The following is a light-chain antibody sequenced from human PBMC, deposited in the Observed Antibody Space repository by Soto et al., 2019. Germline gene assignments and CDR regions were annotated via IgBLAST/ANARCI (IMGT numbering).Light chain of an antibody. CDR1: QSVNSNL. Sequence: EIVLTQSPGTLSLSPGEGATVSCRASQSVNSNLLAWFQQKPGQAPRLLIHDASRRATSIPDRFSGSGSGTDFTLSISRLEPEDFAVYYCHQYVSSPLTFGQGTKLEIK. CDR3: HQYVSSPLT. V-gene: IGKV3-20*01. CDR2: DAS. J-gene: IGKJ2*01.